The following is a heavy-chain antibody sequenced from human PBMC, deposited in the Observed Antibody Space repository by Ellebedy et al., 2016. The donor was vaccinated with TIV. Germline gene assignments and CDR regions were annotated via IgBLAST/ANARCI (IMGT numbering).Heavy chain of an antibody. CDR1: GGPFSGYY. Sequence: MPSETLSPTCAVYGGPFSGYYWSWIRQPPGKGLEWSGEINHSGSTNYNPSLKSRVTVSVDTSKNQFSLKLSSVTAADTAVYYCARSIAVAGTEFDYWGQGTLVTVSS. J-gene: IGHJ4*02. CDR3: ARSIAVAGTEFDY. D-gene: IGHD6-19*01. CDR2: INHSGST. V-gene: IGHV4-34*01.